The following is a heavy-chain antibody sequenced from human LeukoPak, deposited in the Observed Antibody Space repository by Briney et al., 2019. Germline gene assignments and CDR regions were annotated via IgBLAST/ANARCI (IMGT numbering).Heavy chain of an antibody. D-gene: IGHD4-11*01. J-gene: IGHJ5*02. Sequence: GASVKVSCKASGYTFTASYIHWVRQAPGQGLEWMGWINPNSGGTNYAQKFQGRVTMTRDTSISTAYMELSRLRSDDTAVYYCARDLVRWVGVTTSRVFWFDPWGQGTLVTVSS. V-gene: IGHV1-2*02. CDR2: INPNSGGT. CDR1: GYTFTASY. CDR3: ARDLVRWVGVTTSRVFWFDP.